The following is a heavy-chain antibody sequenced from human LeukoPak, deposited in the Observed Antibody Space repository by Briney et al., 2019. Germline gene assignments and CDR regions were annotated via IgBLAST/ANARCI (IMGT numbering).Heavy chain of an antibody. CDR3: ARAQGLYNWFDP. CDR1: GYTFTSYG. J-gene: IGHJ5*02. CDR2: ISAYNGNT. Sequence: ASVKVSCKASGYTFTSYGISWVRQAPGQGLEWMGWISAYNGNTKYAQKLQGRVTMTTDTSTSTAYMELRSLRSDDTAVYYCARAQGLYNWFDPWGQGIVVTVSS. V-gene: IGHV1-18*01.